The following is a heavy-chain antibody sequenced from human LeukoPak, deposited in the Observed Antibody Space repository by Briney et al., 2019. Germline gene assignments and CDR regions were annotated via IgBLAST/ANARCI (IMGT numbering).Heavy chain of an antibody. CDR2: IYYSGST. Sequence: SETLSLTCTVSGGSISSYYWSWIRQPPGKGLEWIGYIYYSGSTNYNPSLKSRVTIPVDTSKSQFSLNLMSVTAADTAVYYCTRDTGTTGEVKFDPWGQGTLVTVSS. D-gene: IGHD4-17*01. J-gene: IGHJ5*02. CDR1: GGSISSYY. CDR3: TRDTGTTGEVKFDP. V-gene: IGHV4-59*12.